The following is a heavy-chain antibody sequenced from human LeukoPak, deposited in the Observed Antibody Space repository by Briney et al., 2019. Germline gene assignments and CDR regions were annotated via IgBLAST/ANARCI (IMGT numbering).Heavy chain of an antibody. J-gene: IGHJ4*02. Sequence: PGGSLRLSCAASGFTFSNAWMSWVRQAPGKGLEWVGRIKSKTDGGTTDYAAPVKGRFTISRDDSKNTLYLQMSSLKTEDTAVYYCTTDRLRVAATVKYYFDYWGQGTLVTVSS. CDR1: GFTFSNAW. V-gene: IGHV3-15*01. CDR3: TTDRLRVAATVKYYFDY. CDR2: IKSKTDGGTT. D-gene: IGHD2-15*01.